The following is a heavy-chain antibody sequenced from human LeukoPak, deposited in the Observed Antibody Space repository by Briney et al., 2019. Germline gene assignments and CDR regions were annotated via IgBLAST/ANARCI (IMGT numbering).Heavy chain of an antibody. J-gene: IGHJ4*02. V-gene: IGHV3-23*01. CDR1: RLTLSNYA. CDR2: ITGSGGST. CDR3: AKSVIAGVYASSDY. D-gene: IGHD2-21*01. Sequence: GGSLRLSCAASRLTLSNYAMSWVRQAPGKGLEWVSAITGSGGSTYYADSVKGRFTISRDNSKNTLYLQMNSLRAEDTAVYYCAKSVIAGVYASSDYWGQGTLVTVSS.